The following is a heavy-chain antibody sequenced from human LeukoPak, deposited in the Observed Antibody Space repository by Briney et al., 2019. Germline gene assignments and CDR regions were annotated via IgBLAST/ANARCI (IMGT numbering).Heavy chain of an antibody. J-gene: IGHJ4*02. D-gene: IGHD6-19*01. Sequence: PGGSLRLSCAASGFTISDYYMSWIRQGPGQGLEWVSYISSSGSTIYYADSVKGRFTISRDNAKNSLYLQMNSLRAEDTAVYYCARMAGTGFRDYWGQGTLVTVSS. CDR1: GFTISDYY. V-gene: IGHV3-11*01. CDR3: ARMAGTGFRDY. CDR2: ISSSGSTI.